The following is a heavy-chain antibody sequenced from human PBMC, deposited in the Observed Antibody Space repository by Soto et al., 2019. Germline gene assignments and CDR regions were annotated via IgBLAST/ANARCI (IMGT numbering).Heavy chain of an antibody. Sequence: LSLTCTVSGGSISSGGYYWSWIRQHPGKGLEWIGYIYYSGSTYYNPSLKSRVTISVDTSKNQFSLKLSSVTAADTAVYYCARDGRVVVPAARPFYGTDVWGQGTTVTVSS. D-gene: IGHD2-2*01. CDR3: ARDGRVVVPAARPFYGTDV. V-gene: IGHV4-31*03. J-gene: IGHJ6*02. CDR2: IYYSGST. CDR1: GGSISSGGYY.